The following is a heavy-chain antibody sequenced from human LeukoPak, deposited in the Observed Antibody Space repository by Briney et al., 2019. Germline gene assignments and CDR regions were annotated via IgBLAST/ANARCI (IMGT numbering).Heavy chain of an antibody. J-gene: IGHJ6*02. CDR2: ISYDGSNE. V-gene: IGHV3-30*18. D-gene: IGHD2-15*01. Sequence: PGGSLRLSCAASGFTFSSYGMHWVRQAPSKGLEWVAVISYDGSNEYYADSVKGRFTISRDNSKNTLYLQMNSLRAEDTAVYYCAKEVYSDFGSVWGQGTTVTVSS. CDR1: GFTFSSYG. CDR3: AKEVYSDFGSV.